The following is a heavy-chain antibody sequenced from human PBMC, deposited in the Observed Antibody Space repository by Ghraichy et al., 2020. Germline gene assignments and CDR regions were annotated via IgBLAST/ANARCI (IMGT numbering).Heavy chain of an antibody. CDR2: LYSGGST. Sequence: GGSLRLSCAASGFTVSSNYMSWVRQAPGKGLEWVSILYSGGSTYYADSVKGRFTISRDTSKNTLYLQMNSLRVDDTAVYYCAKIDGGYVHSDFWGQGALVTVSS. J-gene: IGHJ4*02. CDR3: AKIDGGYVHSDF. V-gene: IGHV3-66*01. CDR1: GFTVSSNY. D-gene: IGHD5-12*01.